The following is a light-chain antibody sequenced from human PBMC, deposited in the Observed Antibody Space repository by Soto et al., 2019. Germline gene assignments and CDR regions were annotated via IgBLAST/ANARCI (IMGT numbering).Light chain of an antibody. CDR2: GAS. V-gene: IGKV3-15*01. Sequence: EIVMTQSPATLSVSPGERATLSCRASQSVSSNIAWSQQKPGQAPRLLIYGASTRATGIPARFSGSGSGTEFTLTISSLQSVDFAVYYCKQYNNWPPLTFGGGTKVEI. J-gene: IGKJ4*01. CDR3: KQYNNWPPLT. CDR1: QSVSSN.